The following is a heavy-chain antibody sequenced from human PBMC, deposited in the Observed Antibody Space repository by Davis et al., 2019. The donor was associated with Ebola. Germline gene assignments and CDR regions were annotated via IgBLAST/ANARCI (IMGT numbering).Heavy chain of an antibody. CDR2: INPNSGGT. D-gene: IGHD2-8*01. Sequence: ASVKVSCKASAGTFSSYTISWVRQAPGQGLEWMGRINPNSGGTNYAQKFQGRVTMTRDTSNSTAYMELSRLRSDDTAVYYCAREYCTNGVCYPPSFDYWGQGTLVTVSS. V-gene: IGHV1-2*06. CDR1: AGTFSSYT. CDR3: AREYCTNGVCYPPSFDY. J-gene: IGHJ4*02.